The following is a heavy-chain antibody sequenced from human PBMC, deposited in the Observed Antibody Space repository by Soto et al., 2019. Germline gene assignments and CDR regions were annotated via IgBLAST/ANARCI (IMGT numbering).Heavy chain of an antibody. V-gene: IGHV3-64D*06. CDR1: GFIFSSYA. J-gene: IGHJ4*02. CDR3: VKDRYVDY. Sequence: EVQLVESGGGLVQPGGSLRLSCSVSGFIFSSYAMHWVRQAPGKGLQYVASISSEGATTYYADSVKGRFIISRDNSKNTLYLQMNSLRAEDTAVYYCVKDRYVDYWGQGILVTVSS. CDR2: ISSEGATT.